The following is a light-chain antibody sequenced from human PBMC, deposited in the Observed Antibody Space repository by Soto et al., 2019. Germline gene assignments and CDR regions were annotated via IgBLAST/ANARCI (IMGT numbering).Light chain of an antibody. V-gene: IGLV1-40*01. CDR1: SSNLGAGFD. Sequence: VLSQPPSVSGAPGQKVTISCTGNSSNLGAGFDVHWYQQLPQRAPRLLIFGNSIRPSGVPDRFSGSKSGTSASLTISGLQAEDEADYYCQSYDNELKVLFGGGTKVTVL. CDR2: GNS. J-gene: IGLJ2*01. CDR3: QSYDNELKVL.